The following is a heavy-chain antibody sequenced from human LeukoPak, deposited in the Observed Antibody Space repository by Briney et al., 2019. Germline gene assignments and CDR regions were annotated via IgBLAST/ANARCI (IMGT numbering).Heavy chain of an antibody. CDR3: ARNIPHYGDYSAANYYYYGMDV. CDR1: GFTFSSHS. J-gene: IGHJ6*02. CDR2: ISSSSSFR. V-gene: IGHV3-21*01. D-gene: IGHD4-17*01. Sequence: GGSLRLSCAGSGFTFSSHSINWVRQAAGKGLEWVSSISSSSSFRYYADSVRGRFTISRDNAKNPVYLQMNSLRAEDTAVYYCARNIPHYGDYSAANYYYYGMDVWGQGTTVTVSS.